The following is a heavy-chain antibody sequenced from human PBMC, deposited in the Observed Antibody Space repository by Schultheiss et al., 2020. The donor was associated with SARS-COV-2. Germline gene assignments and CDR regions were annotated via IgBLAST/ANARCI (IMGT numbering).Heavy chain of an antibody. Sequence: GGSLRLSCAASGFTFSSYWMSWVRQAPGKGLEWVSVIYSGGSTYYADSVKGRFTISRDNSKNTLYLQMNSLRAEDTAVYYCARWDFDYWGQGTLVTVSS. CDR1: GFTFSSYW. V-gene: IGHV3-66*01. J-gene: IGHJ4*02. CDR3: ARWDFDY. CDR2: IYSGGST. D-gene: IGHD1-26*01.